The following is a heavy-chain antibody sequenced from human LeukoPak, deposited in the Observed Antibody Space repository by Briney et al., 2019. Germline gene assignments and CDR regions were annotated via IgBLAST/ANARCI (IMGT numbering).Heavy chain of an antibody. J-gene: IGHJ4*02. CDR1: GFTFSTCS. Sequence: GGSLRLSCAASGFTFSTCSMNWFRKAPGKGLEWVSDISSSSSTMYYADSVKGRFTISRDNAKNSLYLQMNSLRAEDTAVYYCATDRGGYFDLWGQRTLVTVSS. D-gene: IGHD2-15*01. CDR2: ISSSSSTM. V-gene: IGHV3-48*01. CDR3: ATDRGGYFDL.